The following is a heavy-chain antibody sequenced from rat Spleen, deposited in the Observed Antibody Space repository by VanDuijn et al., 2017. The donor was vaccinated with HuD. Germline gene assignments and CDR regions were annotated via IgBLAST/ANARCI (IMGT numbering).Heavy chain of an antibody. CDR1: GFTFSNYY. V-gene: IGHV5-22*01. D-gene: IGHD1-10*01. J-gene: IGHJ4*01. CDR3: ARPNNYVYVMDA. Sequence: EVQLVESGGGLVQPGRSLKLSCAASGFTFSNYYMAWVRQAPKKGLEWVATISTSGSRTYYGDSVKGRFTISRDNAKSNLYLQMNSLRSEDTATYYCARPNNYVYVMDAWGKGASVTVSS. CDR2: ISTSGSRT.